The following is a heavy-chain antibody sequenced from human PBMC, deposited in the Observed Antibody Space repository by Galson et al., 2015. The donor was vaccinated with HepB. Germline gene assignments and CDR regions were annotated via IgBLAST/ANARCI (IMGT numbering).Heavy chain of an antibody. CDR1: GFSSSGSW. D-gene: IGHD3-10*01. J-gene: IGHJ4*02. Sequence: SLRLSCAVSGFSSSGSWMSWIRQAPGKRPEWVANIRYDEYEYSYADLVKGRFTLSRDNARNSVFLQMSSLRRDATAIYACVRDRTYKGGNFFDFWGQGALVTVSS. V-gene: IGHV3-7*03. CDR2: IRYDEYEY. CDR3: VRDRTYKGGNFFDF.